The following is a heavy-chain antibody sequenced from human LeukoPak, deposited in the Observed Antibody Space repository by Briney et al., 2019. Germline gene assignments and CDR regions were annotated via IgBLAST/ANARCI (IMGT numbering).Heavy chain of an antibody. V-gene: IGHV3-21*01. CDR1: GFTFSSYA. Sequence: GGSLRLSCAASGFTFSSYAMNWVRQTPGKGLEWVSSISGSGTDIYYADSMKGRITISRENAKNSLYLQMNSLRAEDTAVYYCARDKTYGEQFDSWGQGTLVTVSS. CDR2: ISGSGTDI. CDR3: ARDKTYGEQFDS. J-gene: IGHJ4*02. D-gene: IGHD4-17*01.